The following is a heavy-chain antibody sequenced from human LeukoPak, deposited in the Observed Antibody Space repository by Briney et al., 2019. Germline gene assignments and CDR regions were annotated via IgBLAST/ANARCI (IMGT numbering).Heavy chain of an antibody. CDR1: GVSISGSSYY. D-gene: IGHD3-10*01. CDR2: IYYSGST. J-gene: IGHJ4*02. CDR3: AKRYYSGAGSYPAHTDY. V-gene: IGHV4-39*01. Sequence: SETLSLTCTVSGVSISGSSYYWGWIRQPPGKGLEWIGSIYYSGSTYYNPSLKSRATISVDTSKNQFSLKLSSVTAADTAVYYCAKRYYSGAGSYPAHTDYWGQGTLVTVSS.